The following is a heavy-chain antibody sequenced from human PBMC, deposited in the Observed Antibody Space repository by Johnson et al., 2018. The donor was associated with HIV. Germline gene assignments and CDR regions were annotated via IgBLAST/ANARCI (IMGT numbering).Heavy chain of an antibody. Sequence: VQLVESGGGVVRPGGSLRLSCSASGFTVSSKYMSWVRQAPGKGLAWVSVIYTGGSTYYADSVRGRFTISRDSSKNTVYLQMNSLRAEDTALYYCARVIGYDSSGKAFDIWGRGTMVTVSS. V-gene: IGHV3-53*01. D-gene: IGHD3-22*01. CDR3: ARVIGYDSSGKAFDI. CDR1: GFTVSSKY. CDR2: IYTGGST. J-gene: IGHJ3*02.